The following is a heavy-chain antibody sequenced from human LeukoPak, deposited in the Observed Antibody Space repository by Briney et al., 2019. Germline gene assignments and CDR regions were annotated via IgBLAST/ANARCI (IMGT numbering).Heavy chain of an antibody. Sequence: KTSETLSLTCAVYGGSFSGYYWSWIRQPPGKGLEWIGEIKHTGDTNNNPSLKSRVTISVDTSKNQFSLKLSSVTAADTAVYYCARQRSTPPYCSSTSCYPWFDPWGQGTLVTVSS. CDR3: ARQRSTPPYCSSTSCYPWFDP. V-gene: IGHV4-34*01. D-gene: IGHD2-2*01. CDR2: IKHTGDT. CDR1: GGSFSGYY. J-gene: IGHJ5*02.